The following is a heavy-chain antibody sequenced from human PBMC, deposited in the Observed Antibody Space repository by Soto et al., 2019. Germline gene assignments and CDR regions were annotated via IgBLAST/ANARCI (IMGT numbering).Heavy chain of an antibody. CDR3: ARQGFGALHGVVDV. CDR1: GGSISNYY. Sequence: QVPLQESGPGLVKPSETLSLSCTVSGGSISNYYWSWFRQTPGKGLEWIGYVHDSWGSNYNPSLKSRVDISLDTSKSQFSLKLPSATATDTAVYYCARQGFGALHGVVDVWGQGTTVTVSS. J-gene: IGHJ6*02. CDR2: VHDSWGS. V-gene: IGHV4-59*08. D-gene: IGHD3-10*01.